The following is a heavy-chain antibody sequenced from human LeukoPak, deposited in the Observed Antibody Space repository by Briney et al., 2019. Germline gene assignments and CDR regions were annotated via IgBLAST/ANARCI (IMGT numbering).Heavy chain of an antibody. CDR1: GYTFTDYY. D-gene: IGHD4-23*01. Sequence: ASVKVSCKASGYTFTDYYIYWVRQAPGQGLEWMGWINPNNGGTNYAQKFQGRVAMTRDTSITTSYMELSGLRSDDTAVYYCAKVQYLTLDAFDIWGRGTMVTVS. J-gene: IGHJ3*02. V-gene: IGHV1-2*02. CDR3: AKVQYLTLDAFDI. CDR2: INPNNGGT.